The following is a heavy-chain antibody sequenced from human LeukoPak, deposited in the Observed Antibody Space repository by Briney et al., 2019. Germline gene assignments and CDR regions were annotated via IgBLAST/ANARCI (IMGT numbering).Heavy chain of an antibody. D-gene: IGHD2-15*01. J-gene: IGHJ4*02. CDR2: IYYSGST. CDR1: GGSISSSSYY. CDR3: ARVVVVVAATVD. V-gene: IGHV4-39*07. Sequence: SETLSLTCTVSGGSISSSSYYWGWIRQPPGKGLEWIGSIYYSGSTYYTPSLKSRVTISVDTSKNQFSLKLSSVTAADTAVYYCARVVVVVAATVDWGQGTLVTVSS.